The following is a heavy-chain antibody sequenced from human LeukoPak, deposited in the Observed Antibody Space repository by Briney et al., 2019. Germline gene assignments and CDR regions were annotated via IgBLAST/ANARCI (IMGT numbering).Heavy chain of an antibody. J-gene: IGHJ4*02. V-gene: IGHV4-4*02. CDR3: AREMDYYDSSGYPALYYFDY. CDR1: GGSIGSSNW. Sequence: SGTLSLTCAVSGGSIGSSNWWSWVRQPPGKGLEWIGEIYHSGSTNYNPSLKSRVTISVDKSKNQFSLKLSSVTAADTAVYYCAREMDYYDSSGYPALYYFDYWGQGTLVTVSS. CDR2: IYHSGST. D-gene: IGHD3-22*01.